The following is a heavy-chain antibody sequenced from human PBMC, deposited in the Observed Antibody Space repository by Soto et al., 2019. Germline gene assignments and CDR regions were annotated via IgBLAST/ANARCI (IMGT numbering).Heavy chain of an antibody. D-gene: IGHD2-21*02. CDR1: GFSLSTNGEG. Sequence: SGPTLVNPTQTLTLTCTFSGFSLSTNGEGVGWFRQPPGKALEWIALNFWDNDKSHSPSLMSRLTITKDTSKNQVALTMANMDSIDAATYYCVYSRSLGHHSGGNYYFLDSWGQGILVTVSS. V-gene: IGHV2-5*02. J-gene: IGHJ4*02. CDR2: NFWDNDK. CDR3: VYSRSLGHHSGGNYYFLDS.